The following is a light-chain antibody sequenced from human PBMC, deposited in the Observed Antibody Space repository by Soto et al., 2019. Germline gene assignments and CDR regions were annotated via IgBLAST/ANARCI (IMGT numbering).Light chain of an antibody. J-gene: IGKJ5*01. CDR3: QQYNYWPPT. CDR2: GAS. Sequence: EIVMTQSPGSLSVSPGGRATLSCRASQSVRSNLAWYQHRPGLAPRLLISGASTRATGIPARFSGIVSGTEFTLTISSLQSEDFAVYYCQQYNYWPPTFGQGTRLEI. CDR1: QSVRSN. V-gene: IGKV3-15*01.